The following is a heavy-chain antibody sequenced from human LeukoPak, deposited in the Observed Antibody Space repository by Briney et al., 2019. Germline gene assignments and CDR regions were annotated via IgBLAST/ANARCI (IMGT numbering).Heavy chain of an antibody. D-gene: IGHD3-10*01. CDR2: ISSSGSTI. V-gene: IGHV3-48*01. CDR1: GFTFSSYS. CDR3: ARGRVITMVRGVLVY. J-gene: IGHJ4*02. Sequence: PGGSLRLFCAASGFTFSSYSMNWVRQAPGKGLEWVSYISSSGSTIYYADSVKGRFTISRDNAKNSLYLQMNSLRAEDTAVYYCARGRVITMVRGVLVYWGQGTLVTVSS.